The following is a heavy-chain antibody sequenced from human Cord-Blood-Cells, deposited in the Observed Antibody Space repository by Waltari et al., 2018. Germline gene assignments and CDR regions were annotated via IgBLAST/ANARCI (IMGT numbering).Heavy chain of an antibody. D-gene: IGHD6-13*01. CDR3: ARSWYCDY. V-gene: IGHV3-53*02. J-gene: IGHJ4*02. CDR2: IYSGGST. Sequence: VQLVDTVGGLIQPRGSLSLSCAPSGFPARRTYMRWVRQAPGKGLEWVSVIYSGGSTYYTDSVKGRFTISRDNSKNTLYLQMNSLRAEDTAVYYCARSWYCDYWGQGTLVTVSS. CDR1: GFPARRTY.